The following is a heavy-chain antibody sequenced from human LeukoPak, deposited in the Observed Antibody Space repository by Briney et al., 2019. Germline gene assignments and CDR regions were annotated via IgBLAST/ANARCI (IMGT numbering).Heavy chain of an antibody. V-gene: IGHV3-73*01. CDR3: TSPHDYGDY. J-gene: IGHJ4*02. CDR2: IRSKANSYAT. Sequence: GGSLRLSCAASGFTFSGPAMHWVRQASGKGLEWVGRIRSKANSYATAYAASVKGRFTISRDDSKNTAYLQMNSLKTEDTAVYYCTSPHDYGDYWGQGTLVTVSS. CDR1: GFTFSGPA.